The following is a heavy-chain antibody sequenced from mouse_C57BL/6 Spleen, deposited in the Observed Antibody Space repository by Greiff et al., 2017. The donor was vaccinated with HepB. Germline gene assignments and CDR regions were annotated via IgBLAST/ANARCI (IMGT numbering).Heavy chain of an antibody. Sequence: VQLQQPGAELVRPGTSVKLSCKASGYTFTSYWMHWVKQRPGQGLEWIGVIDPSDSYTNYNQKFKGKATLTVDTSSSTAYMQLSSLTSEDSAVYYCARSYYGSSFHWYFDVWGTGTTVTVSS. CDR1: GYTFTSYW. CDR2: IDPSDSYT. D-gene: IGHD1-1*01. V-gene: IGHV1-59*01. CDR3: ARSYYGSSFHWYFDV. J-gene: IGHJ1*03.